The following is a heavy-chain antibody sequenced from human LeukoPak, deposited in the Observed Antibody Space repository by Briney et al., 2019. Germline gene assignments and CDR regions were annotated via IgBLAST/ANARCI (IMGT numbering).Heavy chain of an antibody. CDR3: ARDPQLPIVGATILDY. Sequence: GASVKVSCKASGHTFTGYYMHWVRQAPGQGLEWMGWINPNSGGTNYAQKFQGRVTMTRDTSISTAYMELSRLRSDDTAVYYCARDPQLPIVGATILDYWGQGTLVTVSS. CDR1: GHTFTGYY. V-gene: IGHV1-2*02. D-gene: IGHD1-26*01. J-gene: IGHJ4*02. CDR2: INPNSGGT.